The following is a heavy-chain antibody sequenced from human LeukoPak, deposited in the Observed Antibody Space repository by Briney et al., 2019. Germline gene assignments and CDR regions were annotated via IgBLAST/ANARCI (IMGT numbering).Heavy chain of an antibody. CDR2: LYYTGTT. Sequence: SETLSLTCTVSGRSITNSSYFWGCIRQTPGKGLEWIGSLYYTGTTSYNPSLKSRVTISADTSTNQILLTLTSVTAADTATYYCEGLSVVQIVGDPDYWGQGTLVTVSS. CDR1: GRSITNSSYF. D-gene: IGHD3-16*01. J-gene: IGHJ4*02. CDR3: EGLSVVQIVGDPDY. V-gene: IGHV4-39*01.